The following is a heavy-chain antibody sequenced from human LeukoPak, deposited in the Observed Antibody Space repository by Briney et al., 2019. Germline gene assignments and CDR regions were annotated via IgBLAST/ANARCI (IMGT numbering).Heavy chain of an antibody. J-gene: IGHJ4*02. Sequence: GGSLRLSCAGSGFTFSLYSMHWVRPAPGKGLEWGLSISNSGSELYYRDSVKGRFTISRDNAKNSLDLHLNSLRAEDTAVYYCAREDGYSDSSEFDYWGQGTLVLVSS. CDR1: GFTFSLYS. CDR2: ISNSGSEL. V-gene: IGHV3-21*01. CDR3: AREDGYSDSSEFDY. D-gene: IGHD5-24*01.